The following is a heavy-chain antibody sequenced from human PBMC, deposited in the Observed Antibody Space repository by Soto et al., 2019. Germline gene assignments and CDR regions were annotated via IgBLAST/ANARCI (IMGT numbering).Heavy chain of an antibody. CDR2: IWYDGSNK. D-gene: IGHD3-10*01. CDR3: ARVETRFGEAPLDY. J-gene: IGHJ4*02. CDR1: GFTFSSYG. Sequence: PGGSLRLSCAASGFTFSSYGMHWVRQAPGKGLEWVAVIWYDGSNKYYADSVKGRFTISRDNSKNTLYLQMNSLRAEDTAVYYCARVETRFGEAPLDYWGQGTLVTVSS. V-gene: IGHV3-33*01.